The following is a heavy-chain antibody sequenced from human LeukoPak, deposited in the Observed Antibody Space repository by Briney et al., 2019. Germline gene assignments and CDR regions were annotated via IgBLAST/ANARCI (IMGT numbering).Heavy chain of an antibody. J-gene: IGHJ5*02. CDR1: GGSISTYY. Sequence: SETLSLTCTVSGGSISTYYWSWIRQPPGKGLEWIGYIYYSGSTNYNPSLKSRVTISVDMSKNQFSLKLSSVTAADTAVYYCARRINDSRDGFDPWAQETLVTVSS. CDR2: IYYSGST. CDR3: ARRINDSRDGFDP. V-gene: IGHV4-59*08. D-gene: IGHD3-3*01.